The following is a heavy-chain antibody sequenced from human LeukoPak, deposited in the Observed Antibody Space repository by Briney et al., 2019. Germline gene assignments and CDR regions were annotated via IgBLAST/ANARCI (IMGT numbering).Heavy chain of an antibody. CDR2: INPNSGGT. D-gene: IGHD3-9*01. V-gene: IGHV1-2*02. J-gene: IGHJ6*03. CDR3: ARGLTGVYYYYYMDV. Sequence: ASVKVSCKASGYTFTGYYMHWVRQAPGQGLEWMGWINPNSGGTNYAQKFRGRVTMTRDTSISTAYMELSRLRSDDTAVYYCARGLTGVYYYYYMDVWGKGTTVTVSS. CDR1: GYTFTGYY.